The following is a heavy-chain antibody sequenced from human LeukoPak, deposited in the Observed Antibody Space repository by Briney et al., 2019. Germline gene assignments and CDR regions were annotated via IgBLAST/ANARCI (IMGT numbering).Heavy chain of an antibody. CDR3: ASRSPYCSSGSCYTYYYYYYIDV. CDR2: IYYGGST. J-gene: IGHJ6*03. Sequence: SETLSLTCTVPGGSISSSSYYWGWIRQPPGKGMEWVGSIYYGGSTYYNPSLNSRVTISVDTPMNQFSLKLSSVTAADTAVYYCASRSPYCSSGSCYTYYYYYYIDVWGKGTTVTVSS. D-gene: IGHD2-15*01. CDR1: GGSISSSSYY. V-gene: IGHV4-39*01.